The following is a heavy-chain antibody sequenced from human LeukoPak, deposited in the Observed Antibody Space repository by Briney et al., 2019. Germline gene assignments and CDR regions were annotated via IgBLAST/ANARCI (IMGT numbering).Heavy chain of an antibody. J-gene: IGHJ5*01. CDR2: IDPSDGST. Sequence: ASVKVSCKASGYTLTGYYMHWVRQAPGQGLEWMGIIDPSDGSTIYAQKFQGRVTMTRDTSTSTVHMELSSLRSDDTAVYYCTRDESGTRRGWFEYWGQGTLVTVSS. CDR1: GYTLTGYY. V-gene: IGHV1-46*01. CDR3: TRDESGTRRGWFEY.